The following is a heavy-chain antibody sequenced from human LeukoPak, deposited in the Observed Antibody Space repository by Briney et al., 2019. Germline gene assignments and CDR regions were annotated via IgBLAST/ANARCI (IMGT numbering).Heavy chain of an antibody. V-gene: IGHV4-59*08. J-gene: IGHJ4*02. Sequence: SETLSLTCAVYGGSFSGYYWSWIRQPPGKGLEWIGYIYYSGSTNCNPSLKSRVTISVDTSKNQFSLKLSSVTAADTAVYYCARLVSSGWYLHRPRFDYWGQGTLVTVSS. CDR3: ARLVSSGWYLHRPRFDY. CDR2: IYYSGST. CDR1: GGSFSGYY. D-gene: IGHD6-19*01.